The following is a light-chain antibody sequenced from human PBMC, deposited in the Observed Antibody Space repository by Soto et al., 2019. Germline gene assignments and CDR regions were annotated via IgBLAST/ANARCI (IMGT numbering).Light chain of an antibody. CDR1: QGISSY. CDR2: AAS. Sequence: QLARPPSFLSASVGDRVTITCRASQGISSYLAWYQQKPGKAPKLLIYAASTLQSGVPSRFSGSGSGTDFTLTISSLQPEDFATYYCQQLNSYPITFGQGTRLEIK. CDR3: QQLNSYPIT. J-gene: IGKJ5*01. V-gene: IGKV1-9*01.